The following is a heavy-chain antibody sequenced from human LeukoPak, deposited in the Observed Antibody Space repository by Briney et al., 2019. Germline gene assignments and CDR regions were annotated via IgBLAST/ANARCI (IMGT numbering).Heavy chain of an antibody. CDR2: IYHSGST. CDR3: ANGGNELFDY. Sequence: SETLSLTCTVSGYSISSGYYWGWLRQPPGKGLEWIGSIYHSGSTYYNPSLKSRVTIPVDTSKNQFSLKLSSATAADTAVYYCANGGNELFDYWGQGTLVTVSS. D-gene: IGHD4-23*01. CDR1: GYSISSGYY. V-gene: IGHV4-38-2*02. J-gene: IGHJ4*02.